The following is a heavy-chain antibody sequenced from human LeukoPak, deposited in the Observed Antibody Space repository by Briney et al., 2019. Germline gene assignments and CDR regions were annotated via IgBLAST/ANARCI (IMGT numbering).Heavy chain of an antibody. CDR1: GFIFSNYG. Sequence: PGGSLRLSCAASGFIFSNYGMSWVRQAPGKGLEWVSYISSSSSTIYYADSVKGRFTISRDNAKNSLYLQMNSLRAEDTAVYYCARSGRGPRVIDAFDIWGQGTMVTVSS. CDR2: ISSSSSTI. D-gene: IGHD4-17*01. V-gene: IGHV3-48*01. CDR3: ARSGRGPRVIDAFDI. J-gene: IGHJ3*02.